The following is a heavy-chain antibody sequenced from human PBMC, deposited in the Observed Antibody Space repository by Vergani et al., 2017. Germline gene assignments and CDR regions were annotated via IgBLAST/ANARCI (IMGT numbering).Heavy chain of an antibody. Sequence: QLQLQESGPGLVKPSETLSLTCTVSGGSISSTSSYWGWIRQPPGKGLEWIGSVYYSGTTYYNPSLGGRVTMSIDKSKNHFSLTLTSVTAADSAFYFCARGQTGYSRDWSTYFFYMDVWGKGTTVTVSS. CDR3: ARGQTGYSRDWSTYFFYMDV. CDR2: VYYSGTT. J-gene: IGHJ6*03. D-gene: IGHD3/OR15-3a*01. CDR1: GGSISSTSSY. V-gene: IGHV4-39*07.